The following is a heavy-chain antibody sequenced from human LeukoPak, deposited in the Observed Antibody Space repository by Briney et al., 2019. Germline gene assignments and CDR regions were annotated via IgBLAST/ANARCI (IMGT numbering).Heavy chain of an antibody. CDR1: GGSISSSSYF. CDR2: IYHSGSD. D-gene: IGHD2-8*02. CDR3: ARDGRVVDDLHFDY. Sequence: PSETLSLTCTVSGGSISSSSYFWGWIRQPPGKGLEWIGSIYHSGSDYYKPSLRSRVTISVDTSKNQFSLKLSSVTAADTAVYYCARDGRVVDDLHFDYWGQGTLVTVSS. J-gene: IGHJ4*02. V-gene: IGHV4-39*07.